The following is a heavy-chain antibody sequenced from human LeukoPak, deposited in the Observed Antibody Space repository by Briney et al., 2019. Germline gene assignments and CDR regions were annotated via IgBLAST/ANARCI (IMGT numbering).Heavy chain of an antibody. Sequence: GGSLRLSCAASGLSISDQYMSWVRQAPGKGLEWVSIIQSGGNIYYADSVKGRITVSRDNSKNTVYLQMNSLRAEDTAVYYCGRDRGYAMDVWGQGTTVTVSS. CDR1: GLSISDQY. V-gene: IGHV3-53*01. CDR2: IQSGGNI. J-gene: IGHJ6*02. CDR3: GRDRGYAMDV. D-gene: IGHD1-1*01.